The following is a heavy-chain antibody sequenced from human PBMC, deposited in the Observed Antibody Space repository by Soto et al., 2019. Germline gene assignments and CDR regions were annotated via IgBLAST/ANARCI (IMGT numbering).Heavy chain of an antibody. D-gene: IGHD6-6*01. CDR1: GFTFSMSA. V-gene: IGHV3-23*01. CDR3: ATVHSTSRSFDY. CDR2: TGLNGRTT. Sequence: GGSLRLSCAASGFTFSMSAMTWVRQAPGKGLEWVSTTGLNGRTTYYADSVKGRYTVSRDNSKNTLDLHMSSLRAEDTAVYYCATVHSTSRSFDYWGQGTLVTVSS. J-gene: IGHJ4*02.